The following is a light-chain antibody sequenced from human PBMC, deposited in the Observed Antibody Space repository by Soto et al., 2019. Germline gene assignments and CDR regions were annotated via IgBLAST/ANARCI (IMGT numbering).Light chain of an antibody. V-gene: IGKV1-39*01. Sequence: DIQMTQSPYSLSAAVGDRVTIACRASQNINNYLNWYQQKTGKAPKLLIFDAASLQSGVPSRFSGGVSRTDFTLTITSLQPEDFATYYCQQTSSAPFTFGPGTKVDIK. J-gene: IGKJ3*01. CDR1: QNINNY. CDR3: QQTSSAPFT. CDR2: DAA.